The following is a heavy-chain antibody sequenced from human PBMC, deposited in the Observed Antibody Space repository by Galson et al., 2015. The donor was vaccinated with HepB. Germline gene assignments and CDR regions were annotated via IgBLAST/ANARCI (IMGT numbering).Heavy chain of an antibody. D-gene: IGHD1-7*01. J-gene: IGHJ6*02. CDR2: VSGYDGSA. CDR3: ARDWRLELQLNNYYSYGMDV. CDR1: GYDFNKYG. V-gene: IGHV1-18*01. Sequence: SVKVSCKASGYDFNKYGLSWVRQAPGQGLEWMGWVSGYDGSANYAPKFQGRVTMTTEASTGTAFMEMRSLRSDDTAVYYCARDWRLELQLNNYYSYGMDVWGQGTAVVVS.